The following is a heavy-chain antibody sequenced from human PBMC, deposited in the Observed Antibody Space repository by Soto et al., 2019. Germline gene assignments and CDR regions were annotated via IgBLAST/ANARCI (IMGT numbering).Heavy chain of an antibody. J-gene: IGHJ4*02. Sequence: QLQLQESGPGLVKPSETLSLTCTVSGGSISSSSYYWGWIRQPPGKGLEWIGSIYYSGSTYYNPSLKSRVTISVDTSKNQFSLKLSSVTAADTAVYYCARHLQEGAAVYYFDYWGQGTLVTVSS. CDR2: IYYSGST. CDR1: GGSISSSSYY. CDR3: ARHLQEGAAVYYFDY. V-gene: IGHV4-39*01. D-gene: IGHD6-13*01.